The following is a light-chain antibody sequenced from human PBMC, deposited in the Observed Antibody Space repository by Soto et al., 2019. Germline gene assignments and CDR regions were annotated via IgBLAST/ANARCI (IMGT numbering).Light chain of an antibody. V-gene: IGKV1-5*03. CDR1: QSLSGW. CDR3: QQYTGYPWT. J-gene: IGKJ1*01. CDR2: MAS. Sequence: DIQMTQSPSTLSASVGDRVTITCRASQSLSGWLAWFQQKPGRAPKLLIYMASILQSGVPSRFSGSGSGTDFTLTISSLQPDDFATYYCQQYTGYPWTFGQGTNVEIK.